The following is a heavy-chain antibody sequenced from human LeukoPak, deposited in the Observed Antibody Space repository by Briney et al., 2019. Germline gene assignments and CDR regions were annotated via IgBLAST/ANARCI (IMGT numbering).Heavy chain of an antibody. CDR2: IYTSGIT. Sequence: SETLSLTCTVSSGSISGHYWSWIRQSPGRGLEWIGNIYTSGITKYNPSLNSRVTISIGTSKNRFSLKVTSMTAADTAIYYCARQAQDGTDNYFDPWGRGILVTVSS. CDR3: ARQAQDGTDNYFDP. V-gene: IGHV4-4*09. D-gene: IGHD1-14*01. CDR1: SGSISGHY. J-gene: IGHJ5*02.